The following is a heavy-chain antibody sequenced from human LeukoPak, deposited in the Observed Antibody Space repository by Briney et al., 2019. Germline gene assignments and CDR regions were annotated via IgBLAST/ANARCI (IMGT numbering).Heavy chain of an antibody. CDR1: GFTVSSNY. CDR2: IYSGGST. CDR3: ARTRYSRGYSGYDWYYYYYMDV. Sequence: GGSLRLSCAASGFTVSSNYMSWVRQAPGKGLEWVSVIYSGGSTYYADSVKGRFTISRDNSKNTLYLQMNSLRAEDTAVYCCARTRYSRGYSGYDWYYYYYMDVWGKGTTVTISS. D-gene: IGHD5-12*01. J-gene: IGHJ6*03. V-gene: IGHV3-53*01.